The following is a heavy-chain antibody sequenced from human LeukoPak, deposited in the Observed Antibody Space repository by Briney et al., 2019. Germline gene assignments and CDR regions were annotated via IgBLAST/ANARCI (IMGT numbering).Heavy chain of an antibody. V-gene: IGHV3-53*05. CDR1: GFTVSSNY. CDR2: IYSGGST. CDR3: AKVEYTSSWYGVGSLDY. D-gene: IGHD6-13*01. Sequence: GGSLRLSCAASGFTVSSNYMSWVRQAPGKGLEWVSVIYSGGSTYYADSMKGRFTISRDNSKDTLYLQMNSLRAEDTAVYYCAKVEYTSSWYGVGSLDYWGQGTLVTVSS. J-gene: IGHJ4*02.